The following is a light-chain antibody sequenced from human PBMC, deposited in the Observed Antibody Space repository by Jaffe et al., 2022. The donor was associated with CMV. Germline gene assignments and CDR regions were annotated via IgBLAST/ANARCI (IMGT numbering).Light chain of an antibody. CDR3: QQSYSSPLT. CDR2: GAS. J-gene: IGKJ4*01. Sequence: DIQMTQSPSSLSAFVGDRVIITCRASQSISSHLNWYQQKPGKAPRLLIYGASSVQSGVPGNFHGSGSGTDFTLTISNLQPEDFATYYCQQSYSSPLTFGGGTKVENK. CDR1: QSISSH. V-gene: IGKV1-39*01.